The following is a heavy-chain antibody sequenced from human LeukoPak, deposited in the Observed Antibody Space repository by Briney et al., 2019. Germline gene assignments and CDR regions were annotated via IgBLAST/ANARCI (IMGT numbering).Heavy chain of an antibody. J-gene: IGHJ6*03. D-gene: IGHD1-26*01. V-gene: IGHV4-59*01. CDR3: ARDGSGSHYYYYYYYMDV. CDR2: IYYSGST. CDR1: GGSISSYY. Sequence: PSETLSLTCTVSGGSISSYYWNWIRQPPGKGLEWIGYIYYSGSTNYNPSLKSRVTISVDTSKNQFSLKLSSVTAADTAVYYCARDGSGSHYYYYYYYMDVWGKGATVTVSS.